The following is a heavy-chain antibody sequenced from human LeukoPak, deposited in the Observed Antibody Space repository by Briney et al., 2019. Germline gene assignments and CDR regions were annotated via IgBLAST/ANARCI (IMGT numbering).Heavy chain of an antibody. J-gene: IGHJ6*02. CDR2: ISGSGSTI. D-gene: IGHD5-12*01. CDR3: ASLMATTNYYYYYGMDV. Sequence: GGSLRLSCAASGFTFSSYAMSWVRQAPGKGLEWVSAISGSGSTIYYADSVKGRFTISRDNAKNSLYLQMNSLRAEDTAVYYCASLMATTNYYYYYGMDVWGQGTTVTVSS. V-gene: IGHV3-23*01. CDR1: GFTFSSYA.